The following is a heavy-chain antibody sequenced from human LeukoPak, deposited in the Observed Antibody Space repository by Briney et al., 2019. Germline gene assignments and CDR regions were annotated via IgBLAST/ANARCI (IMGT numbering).Heavy chain of an antibody. CDR2: IYSGGSA. V-gene: IGHV3-66*02. Sequence: PGGSLRLSCAASGFTVSRSYLTWVRQAPGKGLDWVSIIYSGGSASYADSVRGRFTISRDKTKNTLYLQMNSLRADDTAVYYCARGGGCSGTNCYIDAFDIWGQGTVVTVSS. D-gene: IGHD2-2*01. J-gene: IGHJ3*02. CDR3: ARGGGCSGTNCYIDAFDI. CDR1: GFTVSRSY.